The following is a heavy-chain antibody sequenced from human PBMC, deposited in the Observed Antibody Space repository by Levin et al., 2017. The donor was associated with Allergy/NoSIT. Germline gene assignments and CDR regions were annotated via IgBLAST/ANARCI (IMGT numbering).Heavy chain of an antibody. D-gene: IGHD6-13*01. CDR3: ARESYSSDAFDI. CDR2: INSDGSST. J-gene: IGHJ3*02. Sequence: GGSLRLSCAASGFTFSSYWMHWVRQAPGKGLVWVSRINSDGSSTSYADSVKGRFTISRDNAKNTLYLQMNSLRAEDTAVYYCARESYSSDAFDIWGQGTMVTVSS. V-gene: IGHV3-74*01. CDR1: GFTFSSYW.